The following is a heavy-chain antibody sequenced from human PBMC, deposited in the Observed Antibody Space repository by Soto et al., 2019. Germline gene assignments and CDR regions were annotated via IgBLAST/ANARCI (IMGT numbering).Heavy chain of an antibody. V-gene: IGHV3-66*01. D-gene: IGHD2-2*01. CDR2: IYSGGST. CDR3: ARDFPRLYCSSTSCSDY. CDR1: GFTVSSNY. Sequence: GGSLRLSCAASGFTVSSNYMSWVRQAPGKGLEWVSVIYSGGSTYYADSVKGRFTISRDNSKNTLYLQMNSLRAEDTAVYYCARDFPRLYCSSTSCSDYWGQGTLVTVSS. J-gene: IGHJ4*02.